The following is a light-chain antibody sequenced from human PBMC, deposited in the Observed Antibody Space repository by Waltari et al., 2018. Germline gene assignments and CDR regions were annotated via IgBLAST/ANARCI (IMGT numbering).Light chain of an antibody. V-gene: IGLV2-23*02. CDR3: CSYVGLGTYV. J-gene: IGLJ1*01. Sequence: QSALAQPASASGSPGQPITITCTGTSSALGNYNLVPWYQQRPGKAPRLLIYEVTKRAPGTSDRFSASKSGNTASLSISGLQAQEDEADYYCCSYVGLGTYVFGTGTKVTV. CDR2: EVT. CDR1: SSALGNYNL.